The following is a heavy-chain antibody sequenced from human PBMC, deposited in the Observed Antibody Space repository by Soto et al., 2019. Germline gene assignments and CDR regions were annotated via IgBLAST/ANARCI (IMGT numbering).Heavy chain of an antibody. V-gene: IGHV1-8*01. CDR3: ARERYQVLSDGMDV. CDR2: MNPNTGNS. D-gene: IGHD2-8*01. J-gene: IGHJ6*02. Sequence: ASVKVSCKASGYTFTSSGINWVRQAPGQGLEWMGWMNPNTGNSGFAQKFQGRVTMTSDTSISTAYMELSSLRPDDTAMYYCARERYQVLSDGMDVWGQGTSVTVSS. CDR1: GYTFTSSG.